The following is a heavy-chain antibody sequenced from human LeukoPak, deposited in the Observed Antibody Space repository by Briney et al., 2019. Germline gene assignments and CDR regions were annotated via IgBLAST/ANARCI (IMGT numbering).Heavy chain of an antibody. CDR1: GGSISSSSYY. D-gene: IGHD3-3*01. Sequence: PSETLSLTCTVSGGSISSSSYYWGWIRQPPGKGLEWIGSIYYSGSTYYNPSLKSRVTISVDTSKNQFSLKLSSVTAADTAVYYCARYNDFWSGYTPLMAFDIWGQGTMVTVSS. CDR2: IYYSGST. V-gene: IGHV4-39*07. CDR3: ARYNDFWSGYTPLMAFDI. J-gene: IGHJ3*02.